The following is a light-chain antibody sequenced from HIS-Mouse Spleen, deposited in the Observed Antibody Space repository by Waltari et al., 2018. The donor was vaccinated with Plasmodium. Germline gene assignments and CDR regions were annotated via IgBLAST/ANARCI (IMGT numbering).Light chain of an antibody. CDR3: CSYAGSYTVV. CDR1: SSSVGGYNY. V-gene: IGLV2-11*01. J-gene: IGLJ2*01. CDR2: EVS. Sequence: QSALTQPRSVSGSPGQSVTIPCTGTSSSVGGYNYVSWYQPHPGKAPKLMIYEVSKRPAGVPDRFSGSKSGNTASLTISGLQAEDEADYYCCSYAGSYTVVFGGGTKLTVL.